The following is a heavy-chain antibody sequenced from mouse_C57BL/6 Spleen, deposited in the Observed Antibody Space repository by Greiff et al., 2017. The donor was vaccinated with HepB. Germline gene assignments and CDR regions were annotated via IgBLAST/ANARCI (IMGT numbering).Heavy chain of an antibody. CDR2: IYPGSGST. CDR3: ARGSGYYYYAMDY. D-gene: IGHD3-2*02. Sequence: VQLQQPGAELVKPGASVKMSCKASGYTFTSYWITWVKQRPGQGLEWIGDIYPGSGSTNYNEKFKSKATLTVDTSSSTAYMQLSSLTSEDSAVYYCARGSGYYYYAMDYWGQGTSVTVSS. CDR1: GYTFTSYW. J-gene: IGHJ4*01. V-gene: IGHV1-55*01.